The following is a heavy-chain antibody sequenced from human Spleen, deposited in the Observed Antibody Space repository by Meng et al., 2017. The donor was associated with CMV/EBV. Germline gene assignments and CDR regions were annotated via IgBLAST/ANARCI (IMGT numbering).Heavy chain of an antibody. CDR3: ARMTSGWYSVGDY. J-gene: IGHJ4*02. CDR1: GYSFSSFY. V-gene: IGHV5-51*01. D-gene: IGHD6-19*01. Sequence: GESLKISCKGSGYSFSSFYIAWVRQMPGKGLEWMGMIYPGDSETRYSPSFQGQVTMSADKSISTAYIHLSSLKASDTAFYYCARMTSGWYSVGDYWGQGTVVPSPQ. CDR2: IYPGDSET.